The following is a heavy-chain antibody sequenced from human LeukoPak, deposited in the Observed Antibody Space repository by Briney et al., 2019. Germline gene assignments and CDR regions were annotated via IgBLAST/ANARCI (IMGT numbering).Heavy chain of an antibody. Sequence: SETLSLTCAVYGGSFSGYYWSWIRQPPGKGLEWIGYIYHSGSTYYNPSLKSRVTISVDRSKNQFSLKLSSVTAADTAVYYCARVNDRIAAAGTGDYWGQGTLVTVSS. V-gene: IGHV4-34*01. CDR1: GGSFSGYY. D-gene: IGHD6-13*01. CDR3: ARVNDRIAAAGTGDY. J-gene: IGHJ4*02. CDR2: IYHSGST.